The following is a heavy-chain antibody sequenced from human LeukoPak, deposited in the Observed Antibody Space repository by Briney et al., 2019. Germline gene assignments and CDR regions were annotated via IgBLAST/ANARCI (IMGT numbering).Heavy chain of an antibody. CDR3: ARRNYDSSGYASFDY. CDR2: IYYSGST. D-gene: IGHD3-22*01. J-gene: IGHJ4*02. CDR1: GGSISSSSYY. V-gene: IGHV4-39*01. Sequence: SETLSLTCTVSGGSISSSSYYWGWIRRPPGKGLEWIGSIYYSGSTYYNPSLKSRVTISVDTSKNQFSLKLSSVTAADTAVYYCARRNYDSSGYASFDYWGQGTLVTVSS.